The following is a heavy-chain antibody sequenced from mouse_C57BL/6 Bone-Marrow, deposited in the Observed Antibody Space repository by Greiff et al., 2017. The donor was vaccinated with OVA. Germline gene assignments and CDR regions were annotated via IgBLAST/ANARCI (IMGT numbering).Heavy chain of an antibody. Sequence: VQLQESGAELMKPGASVKLSCKATGYTFTGYWIEWVKQRPGHGLEWIGEILPGSGSTNYNEKFKGKATFTADTSSNTAYMQLSSLTTEDSAIYYCARSPIYYGYDVSYWYFDVWGTGTTVTVSS. V-gene: IGHV1-9*01. J-gene: IGHJ1*03. CDR2: ILPGSGST. D-gene: IGHD2-2*01. CDR1: GYTFTGYW. CDR3: ARSPIYYGYDVSYWYFDV.